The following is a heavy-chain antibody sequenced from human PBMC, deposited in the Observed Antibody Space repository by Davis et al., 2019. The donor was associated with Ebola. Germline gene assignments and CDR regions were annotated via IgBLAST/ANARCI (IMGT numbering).Heavy chain of an antibody. J-gene: IGHJ4*02. CDR3: ARDKTSGDSYFDD. D-gene: IGHD1-26*01. V-gene: IGHV3-53*01. CDR1: GFVVSSYY. Sequence: GESLKISCAVSGFVVSSYYMSWVRQAPGKGLEWLSVIYSGGTKYYADSVKGRFTISREDSKNTLYLQMSSLRADDTAVYYCARDKTSGDSYFDDWGQGTLVTVSS. CDR2: IYSGGTK.